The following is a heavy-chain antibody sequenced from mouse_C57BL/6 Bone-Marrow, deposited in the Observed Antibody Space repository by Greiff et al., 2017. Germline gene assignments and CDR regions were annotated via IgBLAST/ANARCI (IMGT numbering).Heavy chain of an antibody. J-gene: IGHJ4*01. CDR2: IYPGSGST. V-gene: IGHV1-55*01. CDR1: GYTFTSYW. D-gene: IGHD2-4*01. Sequence: QVQLQQSGAELVKPGASVKMSCKASGYTFTSYWITWVKQRPGQGLEWIGDIYPGSGSTNYNEKFKSKATLTVDTSSSTAYMQLRSLTSEDSAVYYCARPNYDDYWYYAMDYWGQGTSVTVSS. CDR3: ARPNYDDYWYYAMDY.